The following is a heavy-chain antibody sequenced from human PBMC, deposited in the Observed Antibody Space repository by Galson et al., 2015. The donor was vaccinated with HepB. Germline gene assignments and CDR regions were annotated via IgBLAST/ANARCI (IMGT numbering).Heavy chain of an antibody. D-gene: IGHD3-10*01. V-gene: IGHV3-9*01. CDR1: GFIFDDYG. Sequence: LRLSCAASGFIFDDYGMSWVRQAPGKGLEWVSGISWISGGKDYADSVKRRFTLSRDNAKNSLYLEMTSLRAEDTALYYCAKAAGLTMVRGYAFDVRGQGALVTVSS. J-gene: IGHJ3*01. CDR2: ISWISGGK. CDR3: AKAAGLTMVRGYAFDV.